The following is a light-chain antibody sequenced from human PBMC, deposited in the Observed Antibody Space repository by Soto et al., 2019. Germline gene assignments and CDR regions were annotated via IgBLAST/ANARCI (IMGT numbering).Light chain of an antibody. V-gene: IGKV1-5*03. CDR1: QSISIC. Sequence: DIQMTQSPSTLSASVGDRVTITCRASQSISICLAWYQQKPGKAPKLLIYKASSLESGVPSRFSGSGSGTEFTLTISSLQPDDFATYYCQQYNSYPYTFGQGTKLEIK. CDR3: QQYNSYPYT. J-gene: IGKJ2*01. CDR2: KAS.